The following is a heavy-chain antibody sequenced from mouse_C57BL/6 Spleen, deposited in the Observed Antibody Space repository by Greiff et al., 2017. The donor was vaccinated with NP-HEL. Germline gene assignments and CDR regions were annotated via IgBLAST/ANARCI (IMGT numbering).Heavy chain of an antibody. CDR2: IYPGSGST. D-gene: IGHD2-4*01. J-gene: IGHJ3*01. V-gene: IGHV1-55*01. Sequence: VQLQQPGAELVKPGASVKMSCKASGYTFTSYWITWVKQRPGQGLEWIGDIYPGSGSTNYNEKFKSKATLTVDTSSSTAYMQLSSLTSEDSAVYYCATVYYDDAWFAYWGQGTLVTVSA. CDR3: ATVYYDDAWFAY. CDR1: GYTFTSYW.